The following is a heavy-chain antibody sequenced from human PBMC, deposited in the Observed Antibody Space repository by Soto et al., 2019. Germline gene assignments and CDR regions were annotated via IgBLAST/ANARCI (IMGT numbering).Heavy chain of an antibody. D-gene: IGHD3-3*01. CDR3: NRGSDYDFSSGYL. Sequence: QERLVQTGAEVRKPGSSVKVSCKVTGGTSTRYAINWVRQAPGQGLEWMGGIVPMVGTSKYAQEFQRRVTIAANTPTNRAYMELRSLRSEETAVYNCNRGSDYDFSSGYLWGQGTRVPVSS. CDR1: GGTSTRYA. J-gene: IGHJ4*02. V-gene: IGHV1-69*06. CDR2: IVPMVGTS.